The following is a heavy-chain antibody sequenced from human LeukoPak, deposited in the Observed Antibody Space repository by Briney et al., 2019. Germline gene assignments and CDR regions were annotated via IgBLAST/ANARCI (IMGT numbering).Heavy chain of an antibody. D-gene: IGHD1-1*01. CDR1: GGTFSSYA. V-gene: IGHV1-46*01. CDR3: ARTLNWNDGAGFDP. Sequence: ASVKVSCKASGGTFSSYAISWVRQAPGQGLEWMGIINPSGGSTSYAQKFQGRVTMTRGTSTSTVYMELSSLRSEDTAVYYCARTLNWNDGAGFDPWGQGTLVTVSS. J-gene: IGHJ5*02. CDR2: INPSGGST.